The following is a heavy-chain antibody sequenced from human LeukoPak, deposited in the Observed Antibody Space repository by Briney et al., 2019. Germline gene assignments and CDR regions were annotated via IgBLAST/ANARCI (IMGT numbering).Heavy chain of an antibody. V-gene: IGHV3-30*04. CDR1: GFTFSSYA. J-gene: IGHJ5*02. CDR3: ARERKNPRNWFDP. Sequence: GGSLRLSCAASGFTFSSYAVHWVRQAPGKGLEWVAVISYDGSNKYYADSVKGRFTISRDNSKNTLYLQMNSLRAEDTAVYYCARERKNPRNWFDPWGQGTLVTVSS. CDR2: ISYDGSNK.